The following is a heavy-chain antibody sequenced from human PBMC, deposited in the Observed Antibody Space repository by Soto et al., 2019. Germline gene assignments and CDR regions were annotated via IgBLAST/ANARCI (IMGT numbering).Heavy chain of an antibody. CDR2: IIPIFGTA. V-gene: IGHV1-69*01. J-gene: IGHJ4*02. D-gene: IGHD3-22*01. CDR3: ARFHYYDSSGYYYERYYFDY. Sequence: VRQAPGQGLEWMGGIIPIFGTANYAQKFQGRVTITADESTSTAYMELSSLRSEDTAVYYCARFHYYDSSGYYYERYYFDYWGQGTLVTVSS.